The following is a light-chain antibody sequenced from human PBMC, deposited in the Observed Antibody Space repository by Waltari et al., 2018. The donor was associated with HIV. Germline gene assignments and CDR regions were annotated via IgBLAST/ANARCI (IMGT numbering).Light chain of an antibody. CDR3: FLSYNGARV. J-gene: IGLJ3*02. V-gene: IGLV7-46*01. CDR1: TGPVPNGHY. CDR2: DTT. Sequence: QAVVTQEPSLTVSPGGTVTLTCESSTGPVPNGHYPYWLQQRPGQAPTTLIFDTTKKHSWAPARFSGSLLGGKAALTLSGAQPEDEAEYYCFLSYNGARVFGGGTRVTVL.